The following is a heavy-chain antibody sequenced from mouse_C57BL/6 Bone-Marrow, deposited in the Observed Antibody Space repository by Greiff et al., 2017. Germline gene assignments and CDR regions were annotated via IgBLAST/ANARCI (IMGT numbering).Heavy chain of an antibody. D-gene: IGHD2-1*01. J-gene: IGHJ4*01. CDR1: GFTFSDYY. V-gene: IGHV5-12*01. Sequence: EVKLVESGGGLVQPGGSLKLSCAASGFTFSDYYMYWVRQTPEKRLEWVAYISNGGGSTYYPDTVKGRLTISRDNAKNTLYLQMSRLKSEDTAMYYWARLGVYGNYLYAMDYWGQGTSVTVSS. CDR2: ISNGGGST. CDR3: ARLGVYGNYLYAMDY.